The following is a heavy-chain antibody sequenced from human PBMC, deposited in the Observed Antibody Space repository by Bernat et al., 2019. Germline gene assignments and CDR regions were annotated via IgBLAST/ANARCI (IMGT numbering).Heavy chain of an antibody. Sequence: QVQLVESGGGLFQPGRSLRLSCAASGFTFSSYSMHWVRQAPGKGLEWVSLIFYDGSNKYYADSVKGRFSISRDNSKNTLYLQMHSLTADDAAVYYCARDDGYTTGHPFDYWGQGTLVSVSS. V-gene: IGHV3-30*01. J-gene: IGHJ4*02. CDR2: IFYDGSNK. CDR1: GFTFSSYS. CDR3: ARDDGYTTGHPFDY. D-gene: IGHD5-12*01.